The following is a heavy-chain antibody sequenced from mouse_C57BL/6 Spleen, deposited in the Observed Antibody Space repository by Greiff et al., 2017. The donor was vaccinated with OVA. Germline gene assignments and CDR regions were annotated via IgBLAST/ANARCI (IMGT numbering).Heavy chain of an antibody. D-gene: IGHD1-3*01. V-gene: IGHV5-4*01. Sequence: EVKLVESGGGLVKPGGSLKLSCAASGFTFSSYAMSWVRQTPEKRLEWVATISDGGSYTYYPDNVKGRFTISRDNAKNNLYLQMSHLKSEDTAMYYCARDGDNYVFDYWGQGTTLTVSS. CDR2: ISDGGSYT. CDR3: ARDGDNYVFDY. CDR1: GFTFSSYA. J-gene: IGHJ2*01.